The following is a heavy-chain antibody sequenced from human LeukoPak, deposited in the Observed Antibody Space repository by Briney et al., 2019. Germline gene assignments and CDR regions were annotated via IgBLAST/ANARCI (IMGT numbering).Heavy chain of an antibody. CDR2: IKRDGSEK. D-gene: IGHD2-15*01. J-gene: IGHJ3*02. Sequence: GGSLRLSCAASEFTFSSYWMCWVRQAPGKGLEWVADIKRDGSEKYYVDSVKGRFTISRQNAKKSVFLQMNSLRAEDTAVYYCARHRSGGSQDDAFDIWGQGTMVTVSS. CDR1: EFTFSSYW. CDR3: ARHRSGGSQDDAFDI. V-gene: IGHV3-7*01.